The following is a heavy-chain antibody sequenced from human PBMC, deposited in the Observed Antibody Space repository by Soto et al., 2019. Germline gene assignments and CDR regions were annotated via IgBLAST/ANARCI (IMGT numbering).Heavy chain of an antibody. CDR2: IDWDDDK. J-gene: IGHJ5*02. D-gene: IGHD3-10*01. CDR1: GFSLSTSGMC. V-gene: IGHV2-70*01. Sequence: SGPTLVNPTQPLTLTCTFSGFSLSTSGMCVSWIRQPPGKALEWLALIDWDDDKYYSTSLKTRLTISKDTSKNQVVLTMTNMDPVDTATYYCARTLWFGESINWFEPWGQGTLVTVPS. CDR3: ARTLWFGESINWFEP.